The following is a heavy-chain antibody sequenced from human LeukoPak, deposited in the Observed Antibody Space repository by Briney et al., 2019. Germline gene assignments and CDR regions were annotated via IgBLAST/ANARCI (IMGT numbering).Heavy chain of an antibody. V-gene: IGHV1-2*02. D-gene: IGHD5-12*01. J-gene: IGHJ4*02. CDR2: INPNSGGT. CDR3: ARARVTTIGSCDY. CDR1: GYTFTGYY. Sequence: ASVKVSCKASGYTFTGYYMHWVRQAPGQGLEWMGWINPNSGGTNYAQKLQGRVTMTTDTSTSTAYMELRSLRSDDTAVYYCARARVTTIGSCDYWGQGTLVTVSS.